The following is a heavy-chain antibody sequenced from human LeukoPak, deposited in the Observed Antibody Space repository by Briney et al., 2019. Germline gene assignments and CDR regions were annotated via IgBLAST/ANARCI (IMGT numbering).Heavy chain of an antibody. CDR1: GGSISTYY. CDR3: ARGGTAVVTPYAFDI. CDR2: IYYSGST. Sequence: SETLSLTCTVSGGSISTYYWSCIRQPPGKGLEWIGYIYYSGSTNYNPSVKSRVTMSVATSKKQFSLNLSSLTAADTAVYCCARGGTAVVTPYAFDIWGQGTMVTVSS. J-gene: IGHJ3*02. V-gene: IGHV4-59*01. D-gene: IGHD4-23*01.